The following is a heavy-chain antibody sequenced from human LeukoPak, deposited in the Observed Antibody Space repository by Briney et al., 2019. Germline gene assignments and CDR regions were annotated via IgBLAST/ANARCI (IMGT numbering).Heavy chain of an antibody. V-gene: IGHV1-69*04. CDR3: ARDSIPLGSAEY. Sequence: PEASVKVSCKASGGTFSSYAISWVRQAPGQGLEWMGRIIPILGIANYAQKFQGRVTITRDTSASTAYMELSSLRSEDTAVYYCARDSIPLGSAEYWGQGTLVTVSS. CDR2: IIPILGIA. CDR1: GGTFSSYA. D-gene: IGHD3-10*01. J-gene: IGHJ4*02.